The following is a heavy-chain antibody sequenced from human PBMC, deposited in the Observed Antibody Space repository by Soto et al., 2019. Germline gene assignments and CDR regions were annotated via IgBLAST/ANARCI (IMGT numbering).Heavy chain of an antibody. Sequence: QVQLVQSGAEVKSPGASVRVSCKASGYTFTNSDVNWVRQATGQGLEFIGWMNPNSGNAGYAQNFKGRVTMTRDPSLNTAYRELSGLRSDDPGVYFCARGLDSFRTARPNRLFEYWGQGSRFPSPQ. CDR3: ARGLDSFRTARPNRLFEY. CDR2: MNPNSGNA. J-gene: IGHJ4*02. V-gene: IGHV1-8*01. CDR1: GYTFTNSD. D-gene: IGHD6-6*01.